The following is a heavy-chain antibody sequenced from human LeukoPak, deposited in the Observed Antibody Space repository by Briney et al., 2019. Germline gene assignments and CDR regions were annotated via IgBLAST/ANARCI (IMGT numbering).Heavy chain of an antibody. CDR1: GGSFRAYY. D-gene: IGHD5-24*01. Sequence: SETLSLTCAVYGGSFRAYYWSWNRQPPGKGLEWIGEINHSGSTNYNPSLKSRVTISVDTSKNQFSLKLSSVTAADTAVYYCARYGKGRWLTSTRPFWYFDLRGRGTLGTVSS. J-gene: IGHJ2*01. V-gene: IGHV4-34*01. CDR3: ARYGKGRWLTSTRPFWYFDL. CDR2: INHSGST.